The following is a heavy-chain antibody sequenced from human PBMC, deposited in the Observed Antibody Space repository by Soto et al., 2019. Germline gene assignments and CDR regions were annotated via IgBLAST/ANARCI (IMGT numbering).Heavy chain of an antibody. CDR2: ISGSGGST. Sequence: PGGSLRLSCAASGFTFSSYAMSWVRQAPGKGLEWVSAISGSGGSTYYADSVKGRFTISRDNSKNTLYLQMNSLRAEDTAVYYCAKGHRWLESPSHDFDYWGQGTLGTVSS. CDR1: GFTFSSYA. J-gene: IGHJ4*02. CDR3: AKGHRWLESPSHDFDY. V-gene: IGHV3-23*01. D-gene: IGHD5-12*01.